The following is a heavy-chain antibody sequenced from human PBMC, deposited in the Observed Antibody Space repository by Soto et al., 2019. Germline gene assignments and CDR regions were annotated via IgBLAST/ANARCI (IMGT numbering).Heavy chain of an antibody. CDR3: ARDRRNYYDSSGSPDY. Sequence: GESLKISCAASGFTFSSYAMHWVRQAPGKGLEWVAVISYDGSNKYYADSVKGRFTISRDNSKNTLYLQMNSLRAEDTAVYYCARDRRNYYDSSGSPDYWGQGTLVTVSS. CDR1: GFTFSSYA. CDR2: ISYDGSNK. J-gene: IGHJ4*02. V-gene: IGHV3-30-3*01. D-gene: IGHD3-22*01.